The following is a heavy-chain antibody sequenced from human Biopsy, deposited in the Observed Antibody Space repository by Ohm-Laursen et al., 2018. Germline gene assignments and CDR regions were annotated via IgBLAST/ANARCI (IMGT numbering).Heavy chain of an antibody. J-gene: IGHJ5*02. D-gene: IGHD1-14*01. V-gene: IGHV3-21*06. CDR2: ISRSTSHI. Sequence: LRLSCVASGFSLINYIINRVRQAPGKALEWVSSISRSTSHILYAETLKGRFTSSRDNAKNSVYLQMNGLRVEDTAVYYCARGRSHLLPDHDWFDPWGQGTLVTVSS. CDR3: ARGRSHLLPDHDWFDP. CDR1: GFSLINYI.